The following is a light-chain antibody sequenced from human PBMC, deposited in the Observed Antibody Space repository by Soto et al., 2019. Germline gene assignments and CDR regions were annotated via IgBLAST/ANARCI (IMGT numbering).Light chain of an antibody. CDR1: QSVSSN. CDR3: QQYNNWPSIT. Sequence: EIVMTQSPATLSVSPGERATLSCRASQSVSSNLAWYQQQPGQAPRLLIYGASTRATGIPARFSGSGSGTECTLTISSLQSEDFAVYYCQQYNNWPSITVGQGTRLEIK. V-gene: IGKV3-15*01. CDR2: GAS. J-gene: IGKJ5*01.